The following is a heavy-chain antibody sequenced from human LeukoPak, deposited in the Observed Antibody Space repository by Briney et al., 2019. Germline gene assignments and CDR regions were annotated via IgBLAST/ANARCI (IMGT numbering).Heavy chain of an antibody. V-gene: IGHV4-59*08. Sequence: PSETLSLTCTVSGGSISSYYWSWIRQPPGKGLEWIGYIYYSGSTNYNPSLKSRVTISVDTSKNHFSLKLSSVTAADTAVYYCARHGGRITSYGLDVWGQGTTVTVSS. J-gene: IGHJ6*02. CDR3: ARHGGRITSYGLDV. CDR2: IYYSGST. CDR1: GGSISSYY. D-gene: IGHD3-10*01.